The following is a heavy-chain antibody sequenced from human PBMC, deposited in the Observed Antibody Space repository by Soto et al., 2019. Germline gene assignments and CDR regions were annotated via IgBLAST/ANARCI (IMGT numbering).Heavy chain of an antibody. CDR3: AREITMVRGVILAYFDY. Sequence: PSETLSLTCTFSGGSISSGGYYWSWIRQHPGKGLEWIGYIYYSGSTYYNPSLKSRVTISVDTSKNQFSLKLSSVTAADTAVYYCAREITMVRGVILAYFDYWGQGTLVTVSS. D-gene: IGHD3-10*01. V-gene: IGHV4-31*03. CDR2: IYYSGST. J-gene: IGHJ4*02. CDR1: GGSISSGGYY.